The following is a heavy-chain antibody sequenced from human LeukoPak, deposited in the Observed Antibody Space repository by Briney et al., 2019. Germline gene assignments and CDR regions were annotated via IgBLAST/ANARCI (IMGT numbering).Heavy chain of an antibody. J-gene: IGHJ5*02. CDR3: ARHSWDYYDSSGYQGWFDP. Sequence: SETLSLTCTVSGGSISSSSYYWGWTRQPPGKGLEWIGSIYYSGSTYYNPSLKSRVTISVDTSKNQFSLKLSSVTAADTAVYYCARHSWDYYDSSGYQGWFDPWGQGTLVTVSS. CDR1: GGSISSSSYY. D-gene: IGHD3-22*01. V-gene: IGHV4-39*01. CDR2: IYYSGST.